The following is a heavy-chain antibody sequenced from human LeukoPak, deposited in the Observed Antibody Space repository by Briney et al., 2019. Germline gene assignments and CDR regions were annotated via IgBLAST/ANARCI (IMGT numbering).Heavy chain of an antibody. CDR3: ARRMTWRGPANYYYGMDV. V-gene: IGHV4-59*08. Sequence: PSETLSLTCTVSGGSISSYYWSWIRQPPGKGLEWIGYIYYSGSTNYNPSLKSRVTISVDTSKNQFSLKLSSVTAADTAVYYCARRMTWRGPANYYYGMDVWGQGTTVTVSS. J-gene: IGHJ6*02. CDR1: GGSISSYY. CDR2: IYYSGST. D-gene: IGHD2-15*01.